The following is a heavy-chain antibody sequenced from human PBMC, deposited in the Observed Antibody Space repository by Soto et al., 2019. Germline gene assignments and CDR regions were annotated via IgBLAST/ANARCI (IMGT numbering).Heavy chain of an antibody. V-gene: IGHV3-48*01. CDR2: ISSSSSSTI. D-gene: IGHD6-19*01. CDR3: ARVSVAGFDY. Sequence: PGGSLRLSCAASGFTFTTAWINWVRQAPGKGLEWVSYISSSSSSTIYYADSVRGRFTISRDDAKNSLYLQMNSLRAEDTAVYYCARVSVAGFDYWGQGTLVTVSS. CDR1: GFTFTTAW. J-gene: IGHJ4*02.